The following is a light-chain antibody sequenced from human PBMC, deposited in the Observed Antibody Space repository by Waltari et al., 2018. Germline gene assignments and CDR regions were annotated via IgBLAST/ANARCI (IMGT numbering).Light chain of an antibody. J-gene: IGKJ1*01. CDR1: RTISTW. Sequence: DVQMTQSPSTLSASVGDRVTITCRASRTISTWLAWYQQKPGKAPKLLIYEVSSLESGVRPRVSGSGSGAEFTLTISSMQHDDFATCYCKHYNTYWTFGKGTMVE. CDR2: EVS. CDR3: KHYNTYWT. V-gene: IGKV1-5*01.